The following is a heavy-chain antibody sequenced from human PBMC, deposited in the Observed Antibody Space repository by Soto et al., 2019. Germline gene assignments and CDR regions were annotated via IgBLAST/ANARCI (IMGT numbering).Heavy chain of an antibody. Sequence: GGSLRLSCAASGFTFSNFGMHWVRQAPGKGLEWVALISYDGSNKYYADSVKGRFTISGDSTKNTLSLQINSLRAEDSAVYYCAKDLHSSGWAAYNFDYWGQGTLVTVSS. V-gene: IGHV3-30*18. CDR2: ISYDGSNK. CDR3: AKDLHSSGWAAYNFDY. D-gene: IGHD6-25*01. J-gene: IGHJ4*02. CDR1: GFTFSNFG.